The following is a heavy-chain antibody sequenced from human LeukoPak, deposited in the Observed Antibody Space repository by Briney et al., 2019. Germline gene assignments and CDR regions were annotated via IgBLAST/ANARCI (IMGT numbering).Heavy chain of an antibody. V-gene: IGHV3-23*01. J-gene: IGHJ6*02. CDR2: ISGSGGST. D-gene: IGHD3-10*01. Sequence: GGSLRLSCAASGFTFSSYAMSWVRQAPGKGLEWVSAISGSGGSTYYADSVKGRFTISRDNSKNTLYLQMNSLRAEDTAAYYCAKELRAMVRGGPSPSLGMDVWGQGTTVTVSS. CDR1: GFTFSSYA. CDR3: AKELRAMVRGGPSPSLGMDV.